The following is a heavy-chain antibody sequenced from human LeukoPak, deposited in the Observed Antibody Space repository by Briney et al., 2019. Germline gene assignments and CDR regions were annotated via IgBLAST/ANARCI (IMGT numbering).Heavy chain of an antibody. CDR1: GGSINSGSFY. CDR2: VYTTGTT. V-gene: IGHV4-61*09. D-gene: IGHD1-26*01. CDR3: ARHDSGSPDY. J-gene: IGHJ4*02. Sequence: PSQTLSLTCTVSGGSINSGSFYWNWIRQSAGKGLEWIGHVYTTGTTNCNPSLRSRVTISLDTSKNQFSLKLSSVTAADTAVYYCARHDSGSPDYWGQGTLVTVSS.